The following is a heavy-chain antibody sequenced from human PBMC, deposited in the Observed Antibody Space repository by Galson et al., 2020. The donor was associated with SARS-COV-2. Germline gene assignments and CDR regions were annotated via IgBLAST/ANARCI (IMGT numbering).Heavy chain of an antibody. V-gene: IGHV6-1*01. CDR1: GDSVSSNSAA. CDR3: ARDPALFSSGPTFVI. J-gene: IGHJ3*02. CDR2: TYYRSKWYN. Sequence: SQTLSLTCAISGDSVSSNSAAWNWIRQSPSRGLEWLGRTYYRSKWYNDYAESVKSRISINPDTSKNQFSLQVKSVSLEDTAVYYCARDPALFSSGPTFVIWGQGTMVTVSS. D-gene: IGHD6-19*01.